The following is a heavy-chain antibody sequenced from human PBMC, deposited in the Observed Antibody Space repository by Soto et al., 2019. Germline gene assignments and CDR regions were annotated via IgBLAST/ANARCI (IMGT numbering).Heavy chain of an antibody. V-gene: IGHV3-30-3*01. CDR1: GFTFSSYA. CDR2: ISYDGSNK. J-gene: IGHJ6*02. CDR3: ATLKGTGTTPGDYYYYGMDV. Sequence: GGSLRLSCAASGFTFSSYAMHWVRQAPGKGLEWVAVISYDGSNKYYADSVKGRFTISRDNSKNTLYLQMNSLRAEDTAVYYCATLKGTGTTPGDYYYYGMDVWGQGTTVTVSS. D-gene: IGHD1-7*01.